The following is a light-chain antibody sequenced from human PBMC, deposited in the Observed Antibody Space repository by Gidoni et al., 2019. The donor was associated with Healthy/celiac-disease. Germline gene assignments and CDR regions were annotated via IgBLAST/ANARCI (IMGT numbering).Light chain of an antibody. CDR2: EVS. CDR1: SSDVGGYNY. V-gene: IGLV2-14*01. J-gene: IGLJ3*02. CDR3: SSYTSSSTLA. Sequence: QSALTQPASVPVSPGQSITISCTGTSSDVGGYNYVSWYQQHPGKAPKLMIYEVSNRPSGVSNRFSGSKSGNTASLTISGLQAEDEADYYCSSYTSSSTLAFGGGTKLTVL.